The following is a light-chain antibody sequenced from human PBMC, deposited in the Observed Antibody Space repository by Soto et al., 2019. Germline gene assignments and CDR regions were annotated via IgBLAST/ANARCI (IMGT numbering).Light chain of an antibody. CDR1: QSVSISY. CDR2: DAS. V-gene: IGKV3D-20*01. J-gene: IGKJ5*01. CDR3: QQYGSSPPIT. Sequence: EIVMTQYPATLSVSPAERAAVSCVASQSVSISYLAWYQPKPGQAPRLLTYDASSRATGIPDRFSGSGSGTDFTLTISRLEPEDSAVYYCQQYGSSPPITFGQGT.